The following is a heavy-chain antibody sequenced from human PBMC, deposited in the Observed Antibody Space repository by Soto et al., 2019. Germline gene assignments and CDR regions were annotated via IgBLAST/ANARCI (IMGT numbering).Heavy chain of an antibody. V-gene: IGHV4-30-2*01. CDR3: ARVDTATRSLRIFDY. D-gene: IGHD5-18*01. CDR2: IYHSGST. Sequence: QLQLQESGSGLVKPSQTLSLTCAVSGGSISSGGYSWSWIRQPPGKGLEWIGYIYHSGSTYYNPSLKGGVTIAVDRSKTQFSLKLSSVTAADTAVYYCARVDTATRSLRIFDYWGQGTLVTVSS. CDR1: GGSISSGGYS. J-gene: IGHJ4*02.